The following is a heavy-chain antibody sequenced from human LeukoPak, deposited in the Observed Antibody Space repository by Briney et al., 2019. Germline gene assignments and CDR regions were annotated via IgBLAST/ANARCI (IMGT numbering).Heavy chain of an antibody. J-gene: IGHJ4*02. CDR3: AKVGDCSSTSCPGFDY. Sequence: GGSLRLSCAASGFTFSSYAMSWVRQAPGEGLEWVSAISGSGGSTYYADSVKGRFTISRDNSKNTLYLQMNSLRAEDTAVYYCAKVGDCSSTSCPGFDYWGQGTLVTVSS. D-gene: IGHD2-2*01. V-gene: IGHV3-23*01. CDR2: ISGSGGST. CDR1: GFTFSSYA.